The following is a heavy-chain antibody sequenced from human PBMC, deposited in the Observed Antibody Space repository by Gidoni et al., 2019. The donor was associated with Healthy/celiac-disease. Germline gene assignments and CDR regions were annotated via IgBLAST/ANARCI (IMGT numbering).Heavy chain of an antibody. CDR1: GGSISSGGYY. V-gene: IGHV4-31*03. CDR2: IYYSGST. CDR3: ARVAPQRATDDY. Sequence: QVQLQESGPGLVKPSQTLSLTCTVSGGSISSGGYYWSWIRQHPGKGLEWIGYIYYSGSTYYNPSLKRRVTIPVDTSKNQFSLKLSSVTAADTAVYYCARVAPQRATDDYWGQGTLVTVSS. J-gene: IGHJ4*02.